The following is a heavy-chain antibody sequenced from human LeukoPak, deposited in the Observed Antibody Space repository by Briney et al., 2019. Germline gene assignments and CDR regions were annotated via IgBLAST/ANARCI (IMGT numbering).Heavy chain of an antibody. J-gene: IGHJ6*03. CDR1: GYSISSGYY. V-gene: IGHV4-38-2*02. CDR2: IYHSGST. Sequence: PSETLSLTCTVSGYSISSGYYWGWIRQPPGKGLEWIGSIYHSGSTYYNPSLKSRVTISIDTSKNQFSLKLSSVTAADTAVYYCARRGSYYYYYYMDVWGKGTTVIISS. CDR3: ARRGSYYYYYYMDV. D-gene: IGHD1-1*01.